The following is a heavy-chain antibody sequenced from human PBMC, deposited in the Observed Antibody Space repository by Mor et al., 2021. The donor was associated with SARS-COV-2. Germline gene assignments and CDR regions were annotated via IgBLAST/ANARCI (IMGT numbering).Heavy chain of an antibody. J-gene: IGHJ6*02. D-gene: IGHD1-26*01. CDR3: ASLGGGSYYPNYYYGMDV. V-gene: IGHV1-46*01. Sequence: AQKFQGRVTMTRDTSTSTVYMELSSLRSEDTAVYYCASLGGGSYYPNYYYGMDVWGRGTTVTVSS.